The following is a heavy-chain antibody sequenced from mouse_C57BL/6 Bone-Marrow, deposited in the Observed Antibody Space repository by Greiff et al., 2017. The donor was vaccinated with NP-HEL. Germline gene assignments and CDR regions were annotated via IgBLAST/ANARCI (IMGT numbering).Heavy chain of an antibody. J-gene: IGHJ4*01. CDR3: ARKELGDAMDY. V-gene: IGHV2-2*01. CDR2: IWSGGST. D-gene: IGHD2-14*01. Sequence: VQLKQSGPGLVQPSQSLSITCTVSGFSLTSYGVHWVRQSPGKGLEWLGVIWSGGSTDYNAAFISRLSISKDNSKSQVFFKMNSLQADDTAIYYCARKELGDAMDYWGQGTSVTVSS. CDR1: GFSLTSYG.